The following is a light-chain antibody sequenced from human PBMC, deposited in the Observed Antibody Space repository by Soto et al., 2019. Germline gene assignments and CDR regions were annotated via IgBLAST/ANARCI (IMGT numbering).Light chain of an antibody. CDR3: QAWDSSTYV. J-gene: IGLJ1*01. V-gene: IGLV3-1*01. CDR1: KWGDKY. CDR2: QDS. Sequence: SYELTQPPSVSVSPGQTASITCSGDKWGDKYACWYQQKPGQSPVLVIYQDSKRPSGIPERFSGSNSGNTATLTIRGTQAMDEADYYCQAWDSSTYVFGTGTKLTVL.